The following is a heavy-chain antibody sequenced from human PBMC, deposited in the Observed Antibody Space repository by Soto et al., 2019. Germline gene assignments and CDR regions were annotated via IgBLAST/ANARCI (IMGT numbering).Heavy chain of an antibody. D-gene: IGHD3-16*01. V-gene: IGHV3-30*18. J-gene: IGHJ5*02. CDR1: GVTCSSFG. CDR2: ISYDGSDK. Sequence: GGSLRLCSAAAGVTCSSFGMHWVRQAPDKGLQWVAVISYDGSDKYYADSVKGRFTISRDDSTNTMYLQMNSLRPEDTAVYYCAKTSGYDYVWGSSGLDPWGQGTLVTVSS. CDR3: AKTSGYDYVWGSSGLDP.